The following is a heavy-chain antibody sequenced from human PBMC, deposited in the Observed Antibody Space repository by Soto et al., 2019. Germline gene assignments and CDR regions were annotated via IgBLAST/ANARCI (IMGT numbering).Heavy chain of an antibody. D-gene: IGHD3-16*02. CDR1: GGSISSGGYY. Sequence: SETLSLTCTVSGGSISSGGYYWSWIRQHPGKGLEWIGYIYYSGSTYYNPSLKSRVTISVDTSKNQFSLKLSSVTAADTAVYYCARARIMITFGGVIVPYFDYWGQGTLVTVSS. CDR2: IYYSGST. J-gene: IGHJ4*02. CDR3: ARARIMITFGGVIVPYFDY. V-gene: IGHV4-31*03.